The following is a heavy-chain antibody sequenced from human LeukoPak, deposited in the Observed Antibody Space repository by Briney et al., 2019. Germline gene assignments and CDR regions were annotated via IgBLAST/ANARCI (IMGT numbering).Heavy chain of an antibody. J-gene: IGHJ6*02. Sequence: PSETLSLTCAVSGGSISSYYWSWIRQPPGKGLECIGYIYYSGSTNYNPSLKSRVTISVDTSKNQFSLKLSSVTAADTAVYYCARHGPGEYQLLDYGMDVWGQGTTVTVSS. CDR2: IYYSGST. V-gene: IGHV4-59*08. CDR3: ARHGPGEYQLLDYGMDV. CDR1: GGSISSYY. D-gene: IGHD2-2*01.